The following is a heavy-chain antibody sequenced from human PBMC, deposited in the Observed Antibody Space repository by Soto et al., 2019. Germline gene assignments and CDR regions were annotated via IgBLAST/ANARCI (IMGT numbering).Heavy chain of an antibody. Sequence: PSETLSLTCTVSGGSISSSYWGWIRQPPGKGLEWLAYIYDDGSANYNPSLKSRATISLDMSKNQFSLKLTSVTAADTAVYYCAAFPYSGYDYFDYWGQGTLVTVSS. V-gene: IGHV4-59*01. J-gene: IGHJ4*02. CDR2: IYDDGSA. D-gene: IGHD5-12*01. CDR3: AAFPYSGYDYFDY. CDR1: GGSISSSY.